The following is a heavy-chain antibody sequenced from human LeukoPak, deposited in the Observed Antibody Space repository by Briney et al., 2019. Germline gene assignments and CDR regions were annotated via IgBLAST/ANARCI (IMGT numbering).Heavy chain of an antibody. Sequence: SETLSLTCSVSGASISTYYWSWIRQPPGKGLEWIGYIYYSGSTNYNPSLKSRVTISVDTSKNQFSLKLSSVTAADTAVYNCARGYYYMDVWGKGTTVTVSS. CDR1: GASISTYY. V-gene: IGHV4-59*01. CDR2: IYYSGST. CDR3: ARGYYYMDV. J-gene: IGHJ6*03.